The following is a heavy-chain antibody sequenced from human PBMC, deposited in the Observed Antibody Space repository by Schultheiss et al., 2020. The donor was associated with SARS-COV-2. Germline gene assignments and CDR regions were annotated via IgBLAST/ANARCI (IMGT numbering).Heavy chain of an antibody. CDR3: ARASMTTVTMNYYYGMDV. CDR2: MNPNSGNT. Sequence: ASVKVSCKASGYTFTSYDINWVRQATGQGLEWMGWMNPNSGNTGYAQKFQGRVTMTRNTSISTAYMELSSLRSEDTAVYYCARASMTTVTMNYYYGMDVWGQGTTVTVSS. J-gene: IGHJ6*02. CDR1: GYTFTSYD. D-gene: IGHD4-17*01. V-gene: IGHV1-8*01.